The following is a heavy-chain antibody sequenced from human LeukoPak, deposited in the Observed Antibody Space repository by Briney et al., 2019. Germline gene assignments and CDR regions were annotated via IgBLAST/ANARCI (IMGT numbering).Heavy chain of an antibody. V-gene: IGHV3-7*01. Sequence: PWGSLRLSCVASGFTFSISWVTWVRQAPGKGLEWVANIDKHGSGKYYVDSVKGRFAISRDYASNSVFLQMNSLRAEDTSVYYCARDAGWGYYDLWGQGTPVTVSS. CDR2: IDKHGSGK. J-gene: IGHJ4*02. CDR3: ARDAGWGYYDL. CDR1: GFTFSISW. D-gene: IGHD1-26*01.